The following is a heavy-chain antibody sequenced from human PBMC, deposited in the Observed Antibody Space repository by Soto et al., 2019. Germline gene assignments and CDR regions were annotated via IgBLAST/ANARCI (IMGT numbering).Heavy chain of an antibody. V-gene: IGHV1-2*04. CDR3: ARGARTTVTTCYDY. CDR2: INPNSGGT. CDR1: GYTFTGYY. D-gene: IGHD4-17*01. Sequence: ASVKVSCKASGYTFTGYYMHWVRQAPGQGLEWMGWINPNSGGTNYAQKFQGWVTMTRDTSISKAYMELSRLRSDDTAVYYCARGARTTVTTCYDYWGQGTLVTVSS. J-gene: IGHJ4*02.